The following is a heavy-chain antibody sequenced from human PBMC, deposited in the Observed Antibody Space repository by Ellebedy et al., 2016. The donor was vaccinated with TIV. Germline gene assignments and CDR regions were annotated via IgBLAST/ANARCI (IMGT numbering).Heavy chain of an antibody. CDR1: GFTFSNNW. J-gene: IGHJ6*02. CDR3: ARDYLPLDGYGMDV. D-gene: IGHD1-1*01. Sequence: GESLKISCAASGFTFSNNWMHWVRQPPGKGLVWVSRINPDGSYTNYADSVRGRFTISRDNAKNTLYLQMNSLRAEDTAVYYCARDYLPLDGYGMDVWGQGTTVTVSS. V-gene: IGHV3-74*01. CDR2: INPDGSYT.